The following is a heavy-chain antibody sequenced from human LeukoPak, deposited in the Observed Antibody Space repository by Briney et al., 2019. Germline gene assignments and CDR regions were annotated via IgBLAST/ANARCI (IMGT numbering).Heavy chain of an antibody. CDR3: ARIVAYCSGGSCYSGFWFDP. J-gene: IGHJ5*02. CDR1: GYTFSSYD. Sequence: ASVKVSCKASGYTFSSYDINWVRQATGQGLEWMGWMNPNSGNTGYVQKFQGRITMTRNTSISTAYMELSSLRSEDTAVYYCARIVAYCSGGSCYSGFWFDPWGQGTLVTVSS. D-gene: IGHD2-15*01. CDR2: MNPNSGNT. V-gene: IGHV1-8*01.